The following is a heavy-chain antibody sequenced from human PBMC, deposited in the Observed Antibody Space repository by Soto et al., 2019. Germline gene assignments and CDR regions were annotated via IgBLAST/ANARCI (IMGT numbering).Heavy chain of an antibody. J-gene: IGHJ6*02. V-gene: IGHV1-18*01. CDR2: IRAYNGNT. CDR1: GYTFTSYG. CDR3: ARDVPTMDV. Sequence: QVQLVQSGAEVKKPGASVKVSCKASGYTFTSYGISWVRQAPGHGLEWMGWIRAYNGNTNYAQKLQGRVTMTTDTPTSTAYMELRSLRSADAAVYYCARDVPTMDVWGQGTTVTVSS.